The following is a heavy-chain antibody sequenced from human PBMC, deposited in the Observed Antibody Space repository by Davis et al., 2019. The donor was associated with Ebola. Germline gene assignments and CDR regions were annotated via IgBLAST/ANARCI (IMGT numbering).Heavy chain of an antibody. J-gene: IGHJ5*02. CDR1: GFTFSSYA. Sequence: GESLKISCAASGFTFSSYAMSWVRQAPGKGLEWVSAISGSGGSTYYADSVKGRFTISRDNSKNTLYLQMNSLRAEDTAVYYCARDRNYWFDPWGQGTLVTVSS. CDR3: ARDRNYWFDP. D-gene: IGHD4-11*01. CDR2: ISGSGGST. V-gene: IGHV3-23*01.